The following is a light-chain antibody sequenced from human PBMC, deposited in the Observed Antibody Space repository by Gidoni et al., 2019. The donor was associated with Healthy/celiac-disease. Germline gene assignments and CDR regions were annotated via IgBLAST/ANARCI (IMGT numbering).Light chain of an antibody. CDR2: AAS. Sequence: TQMTQSPPSLSASVGDRVTITCRASQSINSYLNWYQQKPGKAPKLLIYAASSLQRGVPSMFSGSGSETDFTLTISSLQPEDFSTYYCQQGYSNRTFGQGTKVEIK. J-gene: IGKJ1*01. CDR3: QQGYSNRT. CDR1: QSINSY. V-gene: IGKV1-39*01.